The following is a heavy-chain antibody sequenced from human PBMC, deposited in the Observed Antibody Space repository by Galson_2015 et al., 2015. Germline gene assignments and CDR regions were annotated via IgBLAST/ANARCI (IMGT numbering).Heavy chain of an antibody. J-gene: IGHJ4*02. CDR2: IRSKAYGGTT. CDR1: GFTFGDFA. CDR3: SRTRGYSFGYGDY. V-gene: IGHV3-49*03. D-gene: IGHD5-18*01. Sequence: SLRLSCAASGFTFGDFAMSWFRQAPGKGLEWVGFIRSKAYGGTTEYAASVEGRFTISRDDSKSIAYLQMNSLKTEDTAVYYCSRTRGYSFGYGDYWGQGTLVTVSS.